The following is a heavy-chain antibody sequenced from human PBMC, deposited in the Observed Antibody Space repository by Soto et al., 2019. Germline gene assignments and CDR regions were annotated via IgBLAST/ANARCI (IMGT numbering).Heavy chain of an antibody. CDR3: AHTIFGVVTNWFDP. CDR2: IIPIFGTA. V-gene: IGHV1-69*13. D-gene: IGHD3-3*01. CDR1: GGTFISYA. J-gene: IGHJ5*02. Sequence: GASVKVSCKASGGTFISYAISWVRQAPGQGLEWMGGIIPIFGTANYAQKFQGRVTITADESTSTAYMELSSLRSEDTAVYYCAHTIFGVVTNWFDPWGQGTLVTVSS.